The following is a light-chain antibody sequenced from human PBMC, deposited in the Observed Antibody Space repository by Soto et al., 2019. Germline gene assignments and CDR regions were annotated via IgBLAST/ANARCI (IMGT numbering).Light chain of an antibody. CDR2: RAT. CDR3: QQYCSSPPTWT. J-gene: IGKJ1*01. CDR1: QSGSSKF. V-gene: IGKV3-20*01. Sequence: EIVLTQSPGTLSLSPGERATLSSRASQSGSSKFLAWYQQKPGQAPRLLIHRATRRATGIPARFSGSGSETDFTLPITRLEPEYFAVYYCQQYCSSPPTWTFGQGTKVEI.